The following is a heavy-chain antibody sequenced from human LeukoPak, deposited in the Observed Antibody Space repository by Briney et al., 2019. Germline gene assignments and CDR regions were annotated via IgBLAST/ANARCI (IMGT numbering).Heavy chain of an antibody. CDR1: GFTFSSYG. J-gene: IGHJ4*02. CDR2: IRYDGSNK. CDR3: AKAPIRFLEWLSDY. V-gene: IGHV3-30*02. D-gene: IGHD3-3*01. Sequence: GGSLGLSCAASGFTFSSYGMHWVRQAPGKGLEWVAFIRYDGSNKYYADSVKGRFTISRDNSKNTLYLQMNSLRAEDTAVYYCAKAPIRFLEWLSDYWGQGTLVTVSS.